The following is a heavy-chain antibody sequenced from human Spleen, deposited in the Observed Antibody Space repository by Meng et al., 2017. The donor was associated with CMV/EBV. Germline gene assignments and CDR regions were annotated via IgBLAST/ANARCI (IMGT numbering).Heavy chain of an antibody. CDR2: IKEDGSET. D-gene: IGHD6-13*01. V-gene: IGHV3-7*01. J-gene: IGHJ3*02. Sequence: GESLKISCAASGFTVSRSWMSWVRQAPGKGLEWVANIKEDGSETYYVDSVKGRFTISRDNAKNSLYLQMNSLRGEDTAVYYCARSDAAAAGSAFDIWGQGTMVTVSS. CDR1: GFTVSRSW. CDR3: ARSDAAAAGSAFDI.